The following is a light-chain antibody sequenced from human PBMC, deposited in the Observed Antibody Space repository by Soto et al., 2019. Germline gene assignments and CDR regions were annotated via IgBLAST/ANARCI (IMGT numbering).Light chain of an antibody. Sequence: QSVLTQPPSASGSLGQSVTISCTGTSSDVGGYNYVSWYQQHPGKAPKLMIYEVSKRPSGVPDRFSGSKSGNTASLTVSGLQAEDEADYYCCSYAGSSTYVFGTGTKVTVL. CDR1: SSDVGGYNY. J-gene: IGLJ1*01. CDR3: CSYAGSSTYV. V-gene: IGLV2-8*01. CDR2: EVS.